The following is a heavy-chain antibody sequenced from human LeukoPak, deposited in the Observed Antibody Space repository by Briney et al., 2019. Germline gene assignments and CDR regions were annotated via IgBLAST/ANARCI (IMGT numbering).Heavy chain of an antibody. Sequence: GGSLTLSCEASGFTFGSFAMYWVRQAPGKGLDWIAGIFGSGGSPHYADSVKGRFTISRDNSKNTVYLQINSLRAEDTAVYYCGKTTAGYSSGQKPAWPVDYWGQGTLVTVSP. J-gene: IGHJ4*02. CDR1: GFTFGSFA. CDR2: IFGSGGSP. D-gene: IGHD5-18*01. V-gene: IGHV3-23*01. CDR3: GKTTAGYSSGQKPAWPVDY.